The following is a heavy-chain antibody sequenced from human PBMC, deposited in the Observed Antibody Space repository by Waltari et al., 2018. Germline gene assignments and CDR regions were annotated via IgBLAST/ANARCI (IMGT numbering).Heavy chain of an antibody. CDR1: VGTFSSYA. Sequence: QVQLVQSGAEVKKPGSSVKVSCKASVGTFSSYATTWVSPAPGQGLEWMGGIIPIFGTANYAQKFQGRVTITADESTSTAYMELSSLRSEDTAVYYCARSYVVVPAAVWFDPWGQGTLVTVSS. D-gene: IGHD2-2*01. J-gene: IGHJ5*02. CDR3: ARSYVVVPAAVWFDP. CDR2: IIPIFGTA. V-gene: IGHV1-69*01.